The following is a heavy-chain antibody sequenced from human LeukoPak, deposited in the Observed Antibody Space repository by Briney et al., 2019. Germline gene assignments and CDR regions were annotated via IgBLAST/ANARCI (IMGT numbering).Heavy chain of an antibody. D-gene: IGHD3-22*01. V-gene: IGHV4-31*03. J-gene: IGHJ3*02. CDR3: ARDSPYYYDSSGYPPGAFDI. CDR2: IYYSGST. CDR1: GGSISSGGYY. Sequence: PSETLSLTCTVSGGSISSGGYYWSWIRQHPGKGLEWIGYIYYSGSTYYNPSLKSRVTISVDTSKNQFSLKLSSVTAADTAVYYCARDSPYYYDSSGYPPGAFDIWGQGTMVTVSS.